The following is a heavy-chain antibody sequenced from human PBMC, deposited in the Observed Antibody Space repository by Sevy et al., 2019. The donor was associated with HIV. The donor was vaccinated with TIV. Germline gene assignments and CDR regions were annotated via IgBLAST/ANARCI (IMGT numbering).Heavy chain of an antibody. CDR1: GFSVSSNY. Sequence: GGSLRLSCAASGFSVSSNYMSWVRQAPGKGPEWVSVLYSGGRISYADSVQGRFTISRDNSKNTRYLQMNGLRAEDTAVYYCAREDIVLGEDNYYGMDVWGQGTTVTVSS. J-gene: IGHJ6*02. D-gene: IGHD3-16*01. V-gene: IGHV3-53*01. CDR3: AREDIVLGEDNYYGMDV. CDR2: LYSGGRI.